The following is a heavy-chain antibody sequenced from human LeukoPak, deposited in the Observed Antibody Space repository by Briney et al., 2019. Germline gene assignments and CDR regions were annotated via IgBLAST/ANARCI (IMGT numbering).Heavy chain of an antibody. Sequence: GGPLRLSSASSGSTFSGFAMSWVRRTPGKVLEWVSGISGSGDNTLYADCVKGRLNISRDTSENTLYREMSSLRAEETAIYYCAKMKGHPLPKYYVDVWGQGTTVTVSS. CDR1: GSTFSGFA. CDR3: AKMKGHPLPKYYVDV. CDR2: ISGSGDNT. J-gene: IGHJ6*01. V-gene: IGHV3-23*01. D-gene: IGHD1-26*01.